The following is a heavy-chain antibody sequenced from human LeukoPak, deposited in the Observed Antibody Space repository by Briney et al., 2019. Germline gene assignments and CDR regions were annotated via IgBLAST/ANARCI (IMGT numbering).Heavy chain of an antibody. CDR2: TYYRSKWYN. D-gene: IGHD7-27*01. J-gene: IGHJ4*02. Sequence: SQTLSLTCAISGDSVSNKSAAWNWIRQSPSRGLEWLGRTYYRSKWYNDYAVSMKSRITINPDTTKNQFSLLLNSMTPEDTAVYYCAKTKNWDFDSWGQGTLVTVSS. CDR3: AKTKNWDFDS. V-gene: IGHV6-1*01. CDR1: GDSVSNKSAA.